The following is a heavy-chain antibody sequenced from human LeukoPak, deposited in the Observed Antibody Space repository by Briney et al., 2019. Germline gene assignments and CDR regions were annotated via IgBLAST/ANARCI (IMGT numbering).Heavy chain of an antibody. V-gene: IGHV3-23*01. Sequence: GGSLRLSCAASGFTFSSYAMSWDRQAPGKGLEWVSAISGSGGSTYYADSVKGRFTISRDNTKNTLYLQMNSLRAEDTAVYYCAKGITMIVVVITPADYWGQGTLVTVSS. D-gene: IGHD3-22*01. CDR2: ISGSGGST. CDR1: GFTFSSYA. J-gene: IGHJ4*02. CDR3: AKGITMIVVVITPADY.